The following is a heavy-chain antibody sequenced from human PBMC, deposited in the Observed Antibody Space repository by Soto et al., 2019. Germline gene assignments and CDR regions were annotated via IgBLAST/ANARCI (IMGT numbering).Heavy chain of an antibody. CDR2: INPSGGST. J-gene: IGHJ5*02. CDR1: GYTFTSYY. Sequence: ASVKVSCKASGYTFTSYYMHWVRQAPGQGLGWMGIINPSGGSTSYAQKFQGRVTMTRDTSTSTVYMELSSLRSEDTAVYYCARDSGYCSSTSCPKNWFDPWGQGTLVTVSS. CDR3: ARDSGYCSSTSCPKNWFDP. V-gene: IGHV1-46*03. D-gene: IGHD2-2*01.